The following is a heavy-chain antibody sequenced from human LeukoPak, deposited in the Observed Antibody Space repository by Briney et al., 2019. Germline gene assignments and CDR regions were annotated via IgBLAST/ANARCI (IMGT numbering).Heavy chain of an antibody. J-gene: IGHJ6*02. CDR3: ARSAAVTRPYYYDMDV. CDR2: IKQDGSEK. V-gene: IGHV3-7*03. D-gene: IGHD4-17*01. Sequence: GGSLRLSCAASGFTFSSYWMSWVRQAPGKGLEWVANIKQDGSEKYYVDSVKGRFTISRDDSQNSLYLQMNSLKTEDTAVYFCARSAAVTRPYYYDMDVGGQGTTVTVSS. CDR1: GFTFSSYW.